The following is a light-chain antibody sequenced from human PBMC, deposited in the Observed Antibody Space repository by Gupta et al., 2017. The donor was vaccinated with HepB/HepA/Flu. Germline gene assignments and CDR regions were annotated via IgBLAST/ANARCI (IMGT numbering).Light chain of an antibody. V-gene: IGLV1-44*01. Sequence: QSVLTQPPSASGTPGQRVTMSCSGSRPNIGNNPVNWYQQFPGKAPKLLIYNTNQRPSCVPDRFSGSRSVTSASLAISGPHSEDEADYYCAAWDDSLKGVVFGGGTKLTVL. CDR3: AAWDDSLKGVV. CDR1: RPNIGNNP. CDR2: NTN. J-gene: IGLJ3*02.